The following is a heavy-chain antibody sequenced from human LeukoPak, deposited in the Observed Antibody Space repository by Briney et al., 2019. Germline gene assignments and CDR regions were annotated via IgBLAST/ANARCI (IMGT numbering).Heavy chain of an antibody. Sequence: GGSLRLSRTASGFTFGDYAMSWVRQAPGKGLEWVSVISGSGGSTYYADSVKGRFTISRDNSKNTLYLQMNSLRAEDTAVYYCAKGPRHSSSWYDYWGQGTLVTVSS. J-gene: IGHJ4*02. CDR1: GFTFGDYA. D-gene: IGHD6-13*01. CDR2: ISGSGGST. CDR3: AKGPRHSSSWYDY. V-gene: IGHV3-23*01.